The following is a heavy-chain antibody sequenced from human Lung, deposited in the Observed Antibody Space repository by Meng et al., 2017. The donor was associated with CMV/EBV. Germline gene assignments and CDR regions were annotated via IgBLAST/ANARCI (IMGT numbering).Heavy chain of an antibody. D-gene: IGHD2-15*01. CDR3: SRTNCSGATCYGY. CDR2: IRSKANGYGT. J-gene: IGHJ4*02. Sequence: SGLTFSVTGMQWVRQAPGKGLEWVGRIRSKANGYGTAYGASVQGRFTISRDDSKNTAYLQMNSLKTDDTGVYYCSRTNCSGATCYGYWGQGTLVTVSS. CDR1: GLTFSVTG. V-gene: IGHV3-73*01.